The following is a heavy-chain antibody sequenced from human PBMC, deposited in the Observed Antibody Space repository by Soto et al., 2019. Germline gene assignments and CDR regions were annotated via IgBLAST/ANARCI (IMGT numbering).Heavy chain of an antibody. CDR2: ISGSGDST. V-gene: IGHV3-23*01. D-gene: IGHD1-26*01. CDR1: GFTFSSYA. CDR3: AKDEWGTTSPVDY. Sequence: QPGGSLRLSCAASGFTFSSYAMSWVRQAPGKGLEWVSTISGSGDSTYYADSVKGRFTISRDNSKNTLYLQMNSLRAEDTAIYYCAKDEWGTTSPVDYWGQGTLVTVSS. J-gene: IGHJ4*02.